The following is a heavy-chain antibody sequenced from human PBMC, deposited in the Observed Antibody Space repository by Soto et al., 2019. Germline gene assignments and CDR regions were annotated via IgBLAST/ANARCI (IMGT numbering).Heavy chain of an antibody. J-gene: IGHJ4*02. V-gene: IGHV3-11*01. CDR1: GFTFSDSY. CDR3: ARDARDRTSYSIIHDY. Sequence: PGGSLRLSCAASGFTFSDSYMTWIRQAPGKGLEWVSYISSSGLTIYYADSVKGRFTVSRDNAKNLLYLQMNNLRAEDTAMYYCARDARDRTSYSIIHDYWGLGTLVTVSS. CDR2: ISSSGLTI. D-gene: IGHD3-9*01.